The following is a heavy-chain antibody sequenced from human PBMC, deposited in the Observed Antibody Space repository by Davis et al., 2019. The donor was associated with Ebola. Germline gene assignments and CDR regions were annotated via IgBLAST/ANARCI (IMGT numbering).Heavy chain of an antibody. J-gene: IGHJ4*02. CDR3: ARRGYSGLD. CDR2: IYIGGNT. D-gene: IGHD5-12*01. Sequence: GESLKISCAASGVTVSSNYMSWVRQAPGKGLEWVSVIYIGGNTYYADSVKGRFTISRDNAKNSLYLQMNSLRAEDTAVYYCARRGYSGLDWGQGTLVTVSS. V-gene: IGHV3-53*01. CDR1: GVTVSSNY.